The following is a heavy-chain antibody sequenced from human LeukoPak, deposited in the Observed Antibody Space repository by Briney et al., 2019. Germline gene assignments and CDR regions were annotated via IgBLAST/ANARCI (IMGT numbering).Heavy chain of an antibody. V-gene: IGHV4-38-2*02. CDR2: IYHSGST. Sequence: SETLSLTCTVSGYSISSGYYWGWIRQPPGKGLEWIGSIYHSGSTYYNPSLKSRVTISVDTSKNQFSLKLSSVTAADTAVYYCARQIAALYWFDPWGQGTLVTVSS. CDR1: GYSISSGYY. J-gene: IGHJ5*02. D-gene: IGHD6-6*01. CDR3: ARQIAALYWFDP.